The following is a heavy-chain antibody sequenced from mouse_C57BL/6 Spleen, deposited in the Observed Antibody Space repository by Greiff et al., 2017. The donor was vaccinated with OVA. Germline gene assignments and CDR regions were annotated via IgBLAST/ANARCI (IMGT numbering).Heavy chain of an antibody. J-gene: IGHJ4*01. CDR1: GYSFTSYY. CDR2: IYPGSGNT. V-gene: IGHV1-66*01. CDR3: AEGGKGGYAMDY. Sequence: VKLMESGPELVKPGASVKISCKASGYSFTSYYIHWVKQRPGQGLEWIGWIYPGSGNTKYNEKFKGKATLTADTSSSTAYMQLSSLTSEDSAVYYCAEGGKGGYAMDYWGQGTSVTVSS.